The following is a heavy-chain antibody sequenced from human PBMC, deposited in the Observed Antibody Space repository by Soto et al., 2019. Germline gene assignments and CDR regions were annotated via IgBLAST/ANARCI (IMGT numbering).Heavy chain of an antibody. D-gene: IGHD2-2*01. J-gene: IGHJ3*02. V-gene: IGHV3-21*01. Sequence: GSLRLSCAASGFTFSSYSMNWVRQAPGKGLEWVSSISSSSSYIYYADSVKGRFTISRDNAKNSLYLQMNSLRAEDTAVYYCARIPYCSSTSCYDAFDIWGQGTMVTVSS. CDR2: ISSSSSYI. CDR3: ARIPYCSSTSCYDAFDI. CDR1: GFTFSSYS.